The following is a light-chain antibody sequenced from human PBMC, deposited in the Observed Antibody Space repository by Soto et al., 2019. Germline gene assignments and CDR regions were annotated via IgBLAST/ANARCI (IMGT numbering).Light chain of an antibody. CDR2: AAS. V-gene: IGKV1-9*01. CDR1: QGIRSY. J-gene: IGKJ4*01. CDR3: QQPISPLT. Sequence: IQLTQSPSSLSASVGDRVTITCRASQGIRSYLAWYQQKPGKAPKLLIFAASTLQSGVPSRFSGSYSGTDFTFTINSLQPEDFATYYCQQPISPLTFGGGTKVEIK.